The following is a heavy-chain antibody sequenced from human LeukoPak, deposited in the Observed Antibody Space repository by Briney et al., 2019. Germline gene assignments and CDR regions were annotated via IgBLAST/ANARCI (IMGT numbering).Heavy chain of an antibody. CDR2: INPSGGST. V-gene: IGHV1-46*01. Sequence: ASVKVSCEASGYTFTSYYMHWVRQAPGQGLEWMGIINPSGGSTSYAQKFQGRVTMTRDTSTSTVYMELSSLRSEDTAVNYCARGGSPPLVDYWGQGTLVTVSS. CDR3: ARGGSPPLVDY. D-gene: IGHD1-26*01. J-gene: IGHJ4*02. CDR1: GYTFTSYY.